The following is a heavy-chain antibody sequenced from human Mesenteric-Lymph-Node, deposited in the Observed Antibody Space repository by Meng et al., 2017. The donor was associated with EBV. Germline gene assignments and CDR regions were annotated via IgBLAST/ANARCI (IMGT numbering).Heavy chain of an antibody. D-gene: IGHD1-1*01. Sequence: QVQVVEYGAEVKKPGASVNVSCKASGYTFSSYAMHWVRQAPGQRLEWVGWINAGNGNTKYSQKLQGRVTLTRDTSASTAYMELSSLRSEDTAVYYCARDRGLERNDGIDYWGQGTLVTVSS. CDR3: ARDRGLERNDGIDY. CDR2: INAGNGNT. CDR1: GYTFSSYA. J-gene: IGHJ4*02. V-gene: IGHV1-3*01.